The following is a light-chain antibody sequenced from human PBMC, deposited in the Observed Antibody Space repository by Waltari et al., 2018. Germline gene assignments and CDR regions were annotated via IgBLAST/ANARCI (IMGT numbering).Light chain of an antibody. CDR1: QDIGGY. Sequence: DIQLTQSPSSLAASVGHRVTLSCRASQDIGGYLNWYQQQPGKAPNPLIYKTSILNTGVPSRFSGGSSRIDYTLTITNLQPEDIATYYCQYFDNLPMFTFGPGTKVEIK. V-gene: IGKV1-33*01. J-gene: IGKJ2*01. CDR2: KTS. CDR3: QYFDNLPMFT.